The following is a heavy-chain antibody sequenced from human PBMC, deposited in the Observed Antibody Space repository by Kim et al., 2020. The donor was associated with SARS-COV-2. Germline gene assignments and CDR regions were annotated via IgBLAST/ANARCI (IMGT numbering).Heavy chain of an antibody. Sequence: GGSLRLSCAASGFTFSNYYMHWVRQAPGKGLEWVAVIWCDGSNKYYADSVKGRFTISRDNSKNTLYLQMNSLRAEDTAVYYCAREGDITETTSAVDIWG. V-gene: IGHV3-33*08. CDR2: IWCDGSNK. J-gene: IGHJ3*02. CDR3: AREGDITETTSAVDI. CDR1: GFTFSNYY. D-gene: IGHD1-7*01.